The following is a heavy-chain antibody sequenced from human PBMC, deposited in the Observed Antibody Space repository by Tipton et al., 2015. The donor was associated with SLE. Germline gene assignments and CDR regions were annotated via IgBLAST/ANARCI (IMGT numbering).Heavy chain of an antibody. D-gene: IGHD3-3*02. J-gene: IGHJ4*02. Sequence: TLSLTCTVSGGSMSSGSYYWSWIRQPPGKGLEWIGYVSFSGGPNYNPSLMSRVTISVDTSKNQFSLSLTSVTAADTAVYYCARHFPRPVNDQYCFDYWGQGTLVTVSS. CDR2: VSFSGGP. CDR3: ARHFPRPVNDQYCFDY. V-gene: IGHV4-61*01. CDR1: GGSMSSGSYY.